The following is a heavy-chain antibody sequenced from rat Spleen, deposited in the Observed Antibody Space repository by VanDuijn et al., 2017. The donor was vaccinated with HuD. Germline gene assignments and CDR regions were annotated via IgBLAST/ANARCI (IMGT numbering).Heavy chain of an antibody. CDR1: GFTFSNYW. J-gene: IGHJ2*01. CDR2: ISNTGGST. V-gene: IGHV5-31*01. D-gene: IGHD1-4*01. CDR3: SRETRGYFDY. Sequence: EVQLVASGGGLVQPGRSLKLSCVASGFTFSNYWMTWIRQAPGRGLEWVASISNTGGSTYYPDSVKGRFTISRHNANNTLYLQMNSLRSEDTATYYCSRETRGYFDYWGQGVMVTVSS.